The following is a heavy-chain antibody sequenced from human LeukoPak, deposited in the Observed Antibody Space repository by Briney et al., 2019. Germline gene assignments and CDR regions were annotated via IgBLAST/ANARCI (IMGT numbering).Heavy chain of an antibody. D-gene: IGHD3-9*01. CDR1: GFTFSNYD. V-gene: IGHV3-64*01. J-gene: IGHJ3*02. CDR3: ARGVPYYDMLTGGSFDI. Sequence: PGGSLRLSCTAPGFTFSNYDMHWVRQAPGKGLEYVSDISSSRGSTYYANSVKGRFTISRDNSKNTLYLQMGSLRAEDMAVYYCARGVPYYDMLTGGSFDIWGQGTMVTVSS. CDR2: ISSSRGST.